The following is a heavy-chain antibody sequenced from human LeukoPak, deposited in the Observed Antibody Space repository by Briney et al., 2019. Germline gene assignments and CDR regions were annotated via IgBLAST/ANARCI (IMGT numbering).Heavy chain of an antibody. D-gene: IGHD1-26*01. J-gene: IGHJ4*02. Sequence: ASAKVSCKASGGTFSSYAISWVRQAPGQGLEWMGRIIPILGIANYAQKFQGRVTITADKSTSTAYMELSSLRSEDTAVYYCATLISGSYSDAEAFDYWGQGTLVTVSS. CDR1: GGTFSSYA. CDR3: ATLISGSYSDAEAFDY. V-gene: IGHV1-69*04. CDR2: IIPILGIA.